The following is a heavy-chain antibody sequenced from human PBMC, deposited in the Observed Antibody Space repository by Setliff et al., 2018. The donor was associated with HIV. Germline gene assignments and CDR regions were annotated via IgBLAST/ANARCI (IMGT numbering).Heavy chain of an antibody. D-gene: IGHD6-19*01. CDR2: ISAYNGNI. V-gene: IGHV1-18*01. CDR1: GYTFTSYG. Sequence: ASVKVSCKASGYTFTSYGISWVRQAPGQGFEWMGWISAYNGNINCAQKVQGRVTMTTDTSTSTAYMELRSLRSDDTAVYYCARAEAVAHLYPWGQGTLVTVSS. J-gene: IGHJ5*02. CDR3: ARAEAVAHLYP.